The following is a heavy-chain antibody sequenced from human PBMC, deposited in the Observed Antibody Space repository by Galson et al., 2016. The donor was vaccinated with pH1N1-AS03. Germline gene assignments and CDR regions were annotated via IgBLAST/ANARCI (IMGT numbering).Heavy chain of an antibody. D-gene: IGHD3-16*02. V-gene: IGHV4-4*07. CDR2: IYSSGSS. Sequence: RQPAGKGLEWIGRIYSSGSSSYNPSLKSRVTMSLDTSKNQLSLKLSSVTAADTAVYYCARDYRWAFDYWGQGTLVAVSS. J-gene: IGHJ4*02. CDR3: ARDYRWAFDY.